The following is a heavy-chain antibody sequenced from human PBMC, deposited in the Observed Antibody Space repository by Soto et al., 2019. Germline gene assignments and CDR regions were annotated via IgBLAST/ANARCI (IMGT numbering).Heavy chain of an antibody. J-gene: IGHJ4*02. CDR2: IYWNDDK. Sequence: XGPTLMTPPQTLPLTCTFSVFSLIARGVGVGWIRQPPGKALEWLALIYWNDDKRYTPSLKSRLTITKDTSKNQVVLTMTNMDPVDTATYHCAHSPWGAAPDYWGQGTLVTVSS. CDR1: VFSLIARGVG. D-gene: IGHD3-16*01. CDR3: AHSPWGAAPDY. V-gene: IGHV2-5*01.